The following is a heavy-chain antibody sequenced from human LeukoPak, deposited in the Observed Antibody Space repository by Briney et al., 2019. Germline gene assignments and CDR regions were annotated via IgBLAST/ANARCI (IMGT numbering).Heavy chain of an antibody. V-gene: IGHV3-21*01. D-gene: IGHD3-3*01. CDR3: ARDKVTIFGVFDYYYYGMDV. J-gene: IGHJ6*02. Sequence: GGSLRLSCAASGFTFSSYSMNWVRQAPGKGLEWVSSISSSSSYIYYADSVKGRFTISRDNAKNSLYLQMNSLRAEDTAVYYCARDKVTIFGVFDYYYYGMDVWGQGTTVTVSS. CDR1: GFTFSSYS. CDR2: ISSSSSYI.